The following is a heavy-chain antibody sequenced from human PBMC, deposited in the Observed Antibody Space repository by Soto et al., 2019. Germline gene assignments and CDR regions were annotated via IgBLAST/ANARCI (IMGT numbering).Heavy chain of an antibody. CDR2: IYYSGST. D-gene: IGHD3-10*01. CDR1: GGSISSGAYY. V-gene: IGHV4-31*03. J-gene: IGHJ5*02. CDR3: ARFPYGGGDWFDP. Sequence: SETLSLTCTVSGGSISSGAYYWSWIRQHPGKGLGWIGYIYYSGSTYYNPSLTSRVTISIDTSKNQFSLKLSSVTAADTAVYYCARFPYGGGDWFDPWGQGTLVTVSS.